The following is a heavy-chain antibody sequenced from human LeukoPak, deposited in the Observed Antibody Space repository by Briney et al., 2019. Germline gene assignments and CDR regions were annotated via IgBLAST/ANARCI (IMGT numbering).Heavy chain of an antibody. CDR2: IYYSGST. D-gene: IGHD6-19*01. Sequence: SETLSLTCTVSGGSISSYYWSWIRQPPGKGLEWIGYIYYSGSTNYNPSLKSRVTISVDTSKSQFSLKLSSVTAADTAVYYCARGGIAVAGTPYYYGMDVWGQGTTVTVSS. CDR3: ARGGIAVAGTPYYYGMDV. J-gene: IGHJ6*02. CDR1: GGSISSYY. V-gene: IGHV4-59*01.